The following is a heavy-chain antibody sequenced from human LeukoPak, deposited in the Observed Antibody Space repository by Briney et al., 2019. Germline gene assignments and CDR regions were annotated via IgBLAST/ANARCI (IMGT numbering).Heavy chain of an antibody. CDR3: AREGAYSSGWYRKDFDY. D-gene: IGHD6-19*01. V-gene: IGHV4-39*07. CDR2: IYYSGTT. Sequence: SETLSLTCTVSGGSISSSSYYWGWIRQPPGKGLEWIGSIYYSGTTYYNPSLKSRVTISVDTSKNQFSLKLNSVTAADTAVYYCAREGAYSSGWYRKDFDYWGQGTLVTVSS. J-gene: IGHJ4*02. CDR1: GGSISSSSYY.